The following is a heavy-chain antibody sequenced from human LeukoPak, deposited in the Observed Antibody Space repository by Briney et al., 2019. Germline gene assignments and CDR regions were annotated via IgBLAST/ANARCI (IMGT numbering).Heavy chain of an antibody. Sequence: ASVKVSCKASGYTFTSYDINWVRQATGQGLEWMGWMNPNSGNTGYAQKFQGRVTITADTSTDTAYMELSSLRSEDTAVYYCATGSIAAAGTGSAFDIWGQGTMVTVSS. V-gene: IGHV1-8*02. J-gene: IGHJ3*02. CDR2: MNPNSGNT. CDR3: ATGSIAAAGTGSAFDI. CDR1: GYTFTSYD. D-gene: IGHD6-13*01.